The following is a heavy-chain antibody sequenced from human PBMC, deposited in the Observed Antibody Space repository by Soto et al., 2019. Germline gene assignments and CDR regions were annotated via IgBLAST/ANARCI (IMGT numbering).Heavy chain of an antibody. Sequence: GGSLRLSCAASGFTFRSYSMNWVRQAPGKGLEWVSYISSSNRTINYADSVRGRFIISRDNAKNSLYLQMHSLRDEDTAVYYCAREGWPLLQTGMDVWGQGTTVTVSS. J-gene: IGHJ6*02. D-gene: IGHD2-15*01. CDR2: ISSSNRTI. CDR1: GFTFRSYS. V-gene: IGHV3-48*02. CDR3: AREGWPLLQTGMDV.